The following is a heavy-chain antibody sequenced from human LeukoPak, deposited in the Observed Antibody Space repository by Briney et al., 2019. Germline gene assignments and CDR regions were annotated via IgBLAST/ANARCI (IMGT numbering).Heavy chain of an antibody. CDR2: IYYTGST. D-gene: IGHD3-3*01. CDR1: GASITSYF. CDR3: ASSQFGDLWSPYYFDY. V-gene: IGHV4-59*08. J-gene: IGHJ4*02. Sequence: SETLSLTCTVSGASITSYFWSWVRQPPGKGLEWIGYIYYTGSTNYNLSFKSRVTISVDTSKSQFSLKMNSVTAADTAVYYCASSQFGDLWSPYYFDYWGQGTLVTVSS.